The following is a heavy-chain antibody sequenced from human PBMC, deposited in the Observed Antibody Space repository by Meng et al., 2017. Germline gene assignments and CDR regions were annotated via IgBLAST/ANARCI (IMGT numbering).Heavy chain of an antibody. CDR3: ARDLGYCSGGSCYSSAYYFDY. Sequence: QVHVEGSGPGRAKPSGTLSLTCAVSGGSISSSNWWSWVRQPPGKGLEWVSYISSSGSTIYYADSVKGRFTISRDNAKNSLYLQMNSLRAEDTAVYYCARDLGYCSGGSCYSSAYYFDYWGQGTLVTVSS. V-gene: IGHV3-11*01. J-gene: IGHJ4*02. CDR1: GGSISSSNW. CDR2: ISSSGSTI. D-gene: IGHD2-15*01.